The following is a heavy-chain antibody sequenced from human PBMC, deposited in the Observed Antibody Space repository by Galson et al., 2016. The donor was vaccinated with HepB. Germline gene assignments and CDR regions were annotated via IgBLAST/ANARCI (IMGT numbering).Heavy chain of an antibody. J-gene: IGHJ3*02. CDR2: IKSKTDYGTV. D-gene: IGHD3-10*01. CDR3: CFDYYGSGSPLGDTFDI. Sequence: SLRLSCAASGLTFKYAWMSWVRQAPGKGLEWLGRIKSKTDYGTVDYAAPVKGRFTISRDDSKNTLYLQMNSLKTEDTAVYYCCFDYYGSGSPLGDTFDIWGQGTMVTISS. V-gene: IGHV3-15*01. CDR1: GLTFKYAW.